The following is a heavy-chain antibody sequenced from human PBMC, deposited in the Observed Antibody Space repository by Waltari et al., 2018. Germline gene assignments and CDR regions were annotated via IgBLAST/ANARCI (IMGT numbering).Heavy chain of an antibody. CDR3: ARDRGRGLYLDV. CDR1: GDSVTSANW. J-gene: IGHJ4*02. CDR2: VLSTGKT. D-gene: IGHD2-15*01. V-gene: IGHV4-4*02. Sequence: QLQESGPGLVKPSGTLSLSCAVSGDSVTSANWWSWVRQSPQRGLEWIGQVLSTGKTNYGPSFASRVTMSRDASNNQFSLKVTSATAADTAVYYCARDRGRGLYLDVWGPGTLVTVSP.